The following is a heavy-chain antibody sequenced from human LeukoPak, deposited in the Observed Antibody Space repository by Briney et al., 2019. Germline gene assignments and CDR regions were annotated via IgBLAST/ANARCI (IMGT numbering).Heavy chain of an antibody. V-gene: IGHV3-30*04. CDR2: ISYDGSNK. CDR3: ARDEKPRSMIVVVITTSLDY. Sequence: PGGSLRISCAASGFTFSSYAMHWVRQAPGKGLEWVAVISYDGSNKYYADSVKGRFTISRDNSKNTLYLQMNSLRAEDTAVYHCARDEKPRSMIVVVITTSLDYRGQGTLVTVSS. J-gene: IGHJ4*02. D-gene: IGHD3-22*01. CDR1: GFTFSSYA.